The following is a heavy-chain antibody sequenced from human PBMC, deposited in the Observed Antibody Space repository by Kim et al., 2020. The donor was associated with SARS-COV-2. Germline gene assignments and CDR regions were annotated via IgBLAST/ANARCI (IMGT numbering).Heavy chain of an antibody. Sequence: YGAPVKGRFTITRDDSKNTLYLQMNSLKTEDTAVYYCTTGSYYTGYYFDYWGQGPLVTVSS. D-gene: IGHD1-26*01. CDR3: TTGSYYTGYYFDY. J-gene: IGHJ4*02. V-gene: IGHV3-15*01.